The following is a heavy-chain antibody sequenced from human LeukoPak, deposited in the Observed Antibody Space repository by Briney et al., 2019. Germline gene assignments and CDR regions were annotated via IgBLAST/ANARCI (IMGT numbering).Heavy chain of an antibody. CDR3: AKWGDYDVLTGYYVSDY. CDR2: ITGSGGNT. CDR1: GFTFSSCA. V-gene: IGHV3-23*01. Sequence: GGSLRLSCAASGFTFSSCAMHWVRQAPGKGLEWVSAITGSGGNTYYADSVKGRSTISRDNSKNTVFLQMNSLRAEDTAVYYCAKWGDYDVLTGYYVSDYWGQGTLVTVSS. J-gene: IGHJ4*02. D-gene: IGHD3-9*01.